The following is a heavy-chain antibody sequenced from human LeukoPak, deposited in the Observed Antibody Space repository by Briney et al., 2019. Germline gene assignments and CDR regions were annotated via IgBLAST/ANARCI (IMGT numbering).Heavy chain of an antibody. J-gene: IGHJ4*02. CDR2: ISSSNTYI. CDR3: GTWTTVASYFDY. Sequence: GGSLRLSCSASGFPFSTYSMNWVRQAPAKGMEWVSSISSSNTYIYYADSVKGRFTISRDNAKHSLYLQMNSLRAEDTAVYYCGTWTTVASYFDYWGQGTLVTVSS. D-gene: IGHD4-17*01. V-gene: IGHV3-21*06. CDR1: GFPFSTYS.